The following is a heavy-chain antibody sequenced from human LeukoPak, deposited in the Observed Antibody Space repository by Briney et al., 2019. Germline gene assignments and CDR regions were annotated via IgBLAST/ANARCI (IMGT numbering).Heavy chain of an antibody. CDR1: GYTFTSYA. D-gene: IGHD6-19*01. Sequence: ASVKDSCKASGYTFTSYAMHWVRQAPGQRLEWMGWINAGNGNTKYSQKFQGRVTITRDTSASTAYMELSSLRSEDTAVYYCARDGDLWQWLVPSYWGQGTLVTSPQ. V-gene: IGHV1-3*01. CDR2: INAGNGNT. J-gene: IGHJ4*02. CDR3: ARDGDLWQWLVPSY.